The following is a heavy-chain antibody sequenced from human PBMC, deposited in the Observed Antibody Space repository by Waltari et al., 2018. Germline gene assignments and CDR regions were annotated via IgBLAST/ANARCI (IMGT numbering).Heavy chain of an antibody. CDR2: INSDGRST. D-gene: IGHD1-26*01. Sequence: EVQLVESGGGLVQPGGSLRLSCAASGFTFSSYWMHWVRQAPGKGLVGVERINSDGRSTDYADSVKGRFTISRDNAKNTLYLQMNTLRAEDTAVYYCARVVGATLFDYWGQGTLVTASS. J-gene: IGHJ4*02. V-gene: IGHV3-74*01. CDR1: GFTFSSYW. CDR3: ARVVGATLFDY.